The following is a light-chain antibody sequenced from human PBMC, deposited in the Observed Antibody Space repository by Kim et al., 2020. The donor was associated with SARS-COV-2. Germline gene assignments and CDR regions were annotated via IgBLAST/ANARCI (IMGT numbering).Light chain of an antibody. V-gene: IGKV1-27*01. J-gene: IGKJ2*01. Sequence: SAAVRYRATNTCRASHAISNYLAWYQQKQGKVPKLLIFPASTLESGVPPRFSGSGSGTDFTLTISSLQPEDVATYYCKKYEAGPYTFGQGTKLEI. CDR2: PAS. CDR1: HAISNY. CDR3: KKYEAGPYT.